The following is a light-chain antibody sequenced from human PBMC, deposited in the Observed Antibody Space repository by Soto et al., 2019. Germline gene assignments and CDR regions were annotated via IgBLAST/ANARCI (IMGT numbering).Light chain of an antibody. CDR2: RTF. J-gene: IGKJ3*01. V-gene: IGKV3-20*01. CDR1: QSIASSY. CDR3: QQGNT. Sequence: ESVLTQSSGTLSLSPGERATLSCRASQSIASSYLAWYQQKPGLPPRLLLYRTFNRATGIPDRFSGSGSGTDFTLTISRLEPEDFAVYYCQQGNTFGPGTKVDIK.